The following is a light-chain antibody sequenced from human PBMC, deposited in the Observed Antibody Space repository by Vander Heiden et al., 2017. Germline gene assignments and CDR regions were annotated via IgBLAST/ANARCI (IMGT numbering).Light chain of an antibody. V-gene: IGKV3-15*01. Sequence: TRATGIPARFSGSGSGTEFTLTISSLQSEDFAVYSCQQYNYGPPMHTFGQGTKLEIK. J-gene: IGKJ2*01. CDR3: QQYNYGPPMHT.